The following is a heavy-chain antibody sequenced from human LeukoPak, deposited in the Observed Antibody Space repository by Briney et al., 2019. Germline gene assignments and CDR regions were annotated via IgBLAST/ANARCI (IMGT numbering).Heavy chain of an antibody. CDR1: GFTVSSNY. D-gene: IGHD6-19*01. Sequence: GGSLRLSCAASGFTVSSNYMNWVRQAPGKGLEWVSLINSGGGTFYADSVKGRFTISRDNSKNTLYLQMNSLRVEDTAVYYCAREETSYSSGWKEDWGQGTLVTVSS. CDR3: AREETSYSSGWKED. CDR2: INSGGGT. V-gene: IGHV3-53*01. J-gene: IGHJ4*02.